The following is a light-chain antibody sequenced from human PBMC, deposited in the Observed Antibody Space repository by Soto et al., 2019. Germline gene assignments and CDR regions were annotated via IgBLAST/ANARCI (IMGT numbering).Light chain of an antibody. CDR2: KAS. V-gene: IGKV1-5*03. CDR1: QTISSW. Sequence: DIRVKMSTSALSGCVGDRVTITCRASQTISSWLAWYQQKPGKAPKLLIYKASTLKSGVPSRFSGSGSGTEFTLTISSLQPDDFATYYCQHYNSYPEAFGQGTNVDI. CDR3: QHYNSYPEA. J-gene: IGKJ1*01.